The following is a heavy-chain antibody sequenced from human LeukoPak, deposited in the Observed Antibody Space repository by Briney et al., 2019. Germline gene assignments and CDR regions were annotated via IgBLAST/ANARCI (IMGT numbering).Heavy chain of an antibody. Sequence: GGSLRLSCAASGFPFSSYAMNWVRQAPGKGLEWVASISASGGGTYYADAVKGRFTISKDNSKSTLYLQMNSLRAEDTAVYYCAKPPSAVTSGCWGQGTLVTVSS. CDR2: ISASGGGT. J-gene: IGHJ4*02. CDR3: AKPPSAVTSGC. CDR1: GFPFSSYA. D-gene: IGHD4-17*01. V-gene: IGHV3-23*01.